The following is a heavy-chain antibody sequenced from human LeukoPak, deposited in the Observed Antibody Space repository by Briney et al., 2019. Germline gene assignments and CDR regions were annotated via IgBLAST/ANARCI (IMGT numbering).Heavy chain of an antibody. CDR3: ARDIEYSYGSNYYYYYGMDV. Sequence: PGGSLRLSCAASGFTFSSYGMHWVRQAPGKGLEWVAVISYDGSNKYYADSVKGRFTISRDNSKNTLYLQMNSLRAEDTAVYYCARDIEYSYGSNYYYYYGMDVWGQGTTVTVSS. V-gene: IGHV3-30*19. CDR1: GFTFSSYG. CDR2: ISYDGSNK. D-gene: IGHD5-18*01. J-gene: IGHJ6*02.